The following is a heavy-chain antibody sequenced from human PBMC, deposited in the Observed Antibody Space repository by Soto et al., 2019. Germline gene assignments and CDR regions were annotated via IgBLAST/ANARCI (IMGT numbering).Heavy chain of an antibody. Sequence: ASVKVSCKASGYTFTGYYMHWVRQAPGQGLEWIGWINPNSGGTNYAQKFQGWVTMTRDTSISTAYMELSRLRSDDTAVYYCARAPYSSSWPYFDYWGQGTLVTVSS. D-gene: IGHD6-13*01. CDR2: INPNSGGT. CDR1: GYTFTGYY. CDR3: ARAPYSSSWPYFDY. V-gene: IGHV1-2*04. J-gene: IGHJ4*02.